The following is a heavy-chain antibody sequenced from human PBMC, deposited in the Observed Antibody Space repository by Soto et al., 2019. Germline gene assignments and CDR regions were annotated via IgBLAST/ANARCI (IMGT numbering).Heavy chain of an antibody. V-gene: IGHV4-30-2*01. CDR3: ARDMDTSSHYDWLDP. CDR2: IYHSGST. Sequence: PSETLSLTCAVSGGSISSGGYSWSWIRQPPGKGLEWIGYIYHSGSTYYNPSLKSRVTISVDRSKNQFSLKLSSVTAADTAVYYCARDMDTSSHYDWLDPWGQGTLVTVSS. J-gene: IGHJ5*02. CDR1: GGSISSGGYS. D-gene: IGHD2-2*01.